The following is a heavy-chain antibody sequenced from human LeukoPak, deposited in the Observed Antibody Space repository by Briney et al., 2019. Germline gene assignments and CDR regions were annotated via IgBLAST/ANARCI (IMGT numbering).Heavy chain of an antibody. D-gene: IGHD3-10*01. CDR2: IQEDGSEK. Sequence: GGSLRLSCAASGFTISSHWMRWVRPAPGKGLEWVATIQEDGSEKYYVDSVKGRFTISRDNAKNSLYLHMDSLRAEDTAVYYCGRRGLGSISAMDVWGRGTTVTVSS. V-gene: IGHV3-7*04. CDR1: GFTISSHW. CDR3: GRRGLGSISAMDV. J-gene: IGHJ6*02.